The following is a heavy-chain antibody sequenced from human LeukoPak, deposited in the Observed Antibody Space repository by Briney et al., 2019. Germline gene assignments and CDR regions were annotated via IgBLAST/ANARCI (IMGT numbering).Heavy chain of an antibody. V-gene: IGHV4-59*08. CDR2: IYYSGST. J-gene: IGHJ4*02. CDR3: ASGYDYGDPHYFDY. CDR1: GGPISSYY. Sequence: SETLSLTCTVSGGPISSYYWSWIRQPPGKGLEWIGYIYYSGSTNYNPSLKSRVTISVDTSKNQFSLKLSSVTAADTAVYYCASGYDYGDPHYFDYWGQGTLVTVSS. D-gene: IGHD4-17*01.